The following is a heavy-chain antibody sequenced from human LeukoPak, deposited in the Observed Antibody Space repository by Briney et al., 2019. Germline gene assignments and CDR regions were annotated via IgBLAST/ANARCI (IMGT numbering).Heavy chain of an antibody. CDR2: ISSSSSYI. CDR3: ATSISPGRH. V-gene: IGHV3-21*01. J-gene: IGHJ4*02. CDR1: GFSFNTYT. Sequence: GGSLRLSCAPSGFSFNTYTLNWVRQAPGKGLEWVSAISSSSSYIYYGDSVKGRFTISRDNAKNSLYLQMNSLRAEDTAVYYCATSISPGRHWGQGTLVTVSS. D-gene: IGHD3-3*01.